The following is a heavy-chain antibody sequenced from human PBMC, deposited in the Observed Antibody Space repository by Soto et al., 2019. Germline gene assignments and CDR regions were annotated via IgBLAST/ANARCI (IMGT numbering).Heavy chain of an antibody. D-gene: IGHD3-10*01. J-gene: IGHJ6*03. CDR1: GVTFNNYW. CDR3: ARPDSMVVEHFYMDV. CDR2: IYPGDTDT. V-gene: IGHV5-51*03. Sequence: EVQLVQSGAEVKKPGESLKISCEGSGVTFNNYWIGWVRQMPGKGLEWMGIIYPGDTDTKYNPSFQDQVTISADKSTSTAYLQWSSLKDSDSAMYYCARPDSMVVEHFYMDVWGKGTTVTVSS.